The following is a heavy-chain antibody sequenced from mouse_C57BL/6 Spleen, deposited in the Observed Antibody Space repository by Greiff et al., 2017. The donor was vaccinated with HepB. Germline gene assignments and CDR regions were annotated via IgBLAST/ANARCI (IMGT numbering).Heavy chain of an antibody. J-gene: IGHJ4*01. D-gene: IGHD1-1*01. CDR1: GYSFTDYN. CDR2: INPNYGTT. CDR3: ARTPHYYGSSWGYAMDY. Sequence: LVESGPELVKPGASVKISCKASGYSFTDYNMNWVKQSNGKSLEWIGVINPNYGTTSYNQKFKGKATLTVDQSSSTAYMQLNSLTSEDSAVYYCARTPHYYGSSWGYAMDYWGQGTSVTVSS. V-gene: IGHV1-39*01.